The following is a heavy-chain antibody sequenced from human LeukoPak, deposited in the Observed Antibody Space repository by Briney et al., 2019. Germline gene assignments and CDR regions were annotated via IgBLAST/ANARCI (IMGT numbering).Heavy chain of an antibody. Sequence: SETLSLTCTVSADSISRYDRSWIRQPAEKGLEWIGRIYSSGSTNYNPSLKSRVTMSVDTSKNQFSLKLSSVTAADTAVHYCARDQGGSGSYLDYWGQGTLVTVTS. CDR1: ADSISRYD. J-gene: IGHJ4*01. V-gene: IGHV4-4*07. CDR2: IYSSGST. D-gene: IGHD3-10*01. CDR3: ARDQGGSGSYLDY.